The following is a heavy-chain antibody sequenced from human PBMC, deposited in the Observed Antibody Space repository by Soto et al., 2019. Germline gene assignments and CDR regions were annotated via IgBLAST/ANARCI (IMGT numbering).Heavy chain of an antibody. D-gene: IGHD3-10*01. CDR3: ALGGARGYYYYYGRDV. J-gene: IGHJ6*02. CDR2: ISYDGSNK. CDR1: GFTFSSYG. V-gene: IGHV3-30*03. Sequence: QVQLVESGGGVVQPGRSLRLSCAASGFTFSSYGMHWVRQAPGKGLEWVAVISYDGSNKYYADSVKGRFTISRDNSKNTLYLQMNSLRAEDTAVYYCALGGARGYYYYYGRDVWGQGTTVTVSS.